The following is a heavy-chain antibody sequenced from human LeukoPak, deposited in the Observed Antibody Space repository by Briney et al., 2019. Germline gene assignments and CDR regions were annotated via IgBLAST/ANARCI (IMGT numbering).Heavy chain of an antibody. D-gene: IGHD2-2*01. CDR2: IYTSGST. Sequence: SETLSLTCTVSGGSISSYYWSWIRQPAGKGLEWIGRIYTSGSTNYNPSLKSRVTMSVDTSKNQFSLKLSSVTAADTAVYYCAGSYCSSPSCHPRHSNWFDPWGQGTLVTVSS. CDR1: GGSISSYY. CDR3: AGSYCSSPSCHPRHSNWFDP. V-gene: IGHV4-4*07. J-gene: IGHJ5*02.